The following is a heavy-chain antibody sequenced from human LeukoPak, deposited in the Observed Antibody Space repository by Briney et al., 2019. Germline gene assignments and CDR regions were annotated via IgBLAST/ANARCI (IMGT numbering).Heavy chain of an antibody. D-gene: IGHD6-13*01. V-gene: IGHV1-2*02. CDR1: GYTFTGYY. CDR3: AREDSSSWYVPAVRYYYYGMDV. CDR2: INPNSGGT. J-gene: IGHJ6*02. Sequence: GASVKVSCKAPGYTFTGYYMHWVRQAPGQGLELMGWINPNSGGTNYAQKFQGRVTMTRDTSISTAYMELSRLRSDDTAVYYCAREDSSSWYVPAVRYYYYGMDVWGQGTTVTVSS.